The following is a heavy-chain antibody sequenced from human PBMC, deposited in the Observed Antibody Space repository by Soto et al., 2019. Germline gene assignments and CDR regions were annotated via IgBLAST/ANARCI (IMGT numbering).Heavy chain of an antibody. CDR3: ARHSGGYNGFDFSY. Sequence: PSETLSLTCTVSGGSISTYYWSWIRQPLGKGLEWIGYIYYTVITNYNPSLKSRVTISVDTSKNQFSLSLTSVTAADTAVYYCARHSGGYNGFDFSYWGQGALVTVSS. J-gene: IGHJ4*02. D-gene: IGHD5-12*01. CDR1: GGSISTYY. V-gene: IGHV4-59*08. CDR2: IYYTVIT.